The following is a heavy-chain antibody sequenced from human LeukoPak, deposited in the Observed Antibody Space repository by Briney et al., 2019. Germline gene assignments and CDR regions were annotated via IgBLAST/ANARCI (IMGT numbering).Heavy chain of an antibody. V-gene: IGHV4-34*01. CDR3: ARGCPGD. Sequence: SETLSLTCAVYGGSFSDYYWTWIRQTPGKGLEWIGQISHSGTTSYNPSLKSRVTMSVDTSKNQFSLKLTSVTAADTAVYYCARGCPGDWGQGTLVTVSS. CDR2: ISHSGTT. CDR1: GGSFSDYY. J-gene: IGHJ4*02.